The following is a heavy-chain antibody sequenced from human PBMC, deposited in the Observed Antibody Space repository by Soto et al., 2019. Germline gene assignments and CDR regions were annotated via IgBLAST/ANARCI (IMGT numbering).Heavy chain of an antibody. D-gene: IGHD6-19*01. CDR2: INPGDGST. Sequence: QVQLVQSGAEVKKPGASVKVPCEASGYAFTSYFIHWVRQAPGQGLEWMGMINPGDGSTRYEQKFQGRVTVTRDTSTGSVYMELSSLSSEDTAFYYCARSIAVVGRVPFDYWGQVTLVTVSS. V-gene: IGHV1-46*01. CDR3: ARSIAVVGRVPFDY. J-gene: IGHJ4*02. CDR1: GYAFTSYF.